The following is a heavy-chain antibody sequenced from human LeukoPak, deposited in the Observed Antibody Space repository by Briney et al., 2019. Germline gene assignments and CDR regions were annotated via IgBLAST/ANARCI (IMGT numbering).Heavy chain of an antibody. D-gene: IGHD6-19*01. CDR2: IRSKAYGGTT. V-gene: IGHV3-49*04. CDR3: ARTHYNGGWYVDY. Sequence: GGSLRLSCTASGFTFGDYAMSWVRQAPGKGLEWVGFIRSKAYGGTTEYAASVKSRFTISRDDSKSIAYLQMNSLKTEDTAVYYCARTHYNGGWYVDYWGQGTLVTVSS. CDR1: GFTFGDYA. J-gene: IGHJ4*02.